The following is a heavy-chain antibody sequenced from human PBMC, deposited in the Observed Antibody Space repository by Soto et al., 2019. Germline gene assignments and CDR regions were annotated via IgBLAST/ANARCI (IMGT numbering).Heavy chain of an antibody. CDR3: AKDISGSYYYFDD. V-gene: IGHV3-30*18. CDR1: GFTFSSYG. D-gene: IGHD1-26*01. J-gene: IGHJ4*02. Sequence: GGSLRLSCAASGFTFSSYGMHWVRQAPGKGLEWVAVISYDGSNKYYADSVKGRFTISRDNSKNTLYLQMNSLRAEDTAVYYCAKDISGSYYYFDDWGQGTLVTVSS. CDR2: ISYDGSNK.